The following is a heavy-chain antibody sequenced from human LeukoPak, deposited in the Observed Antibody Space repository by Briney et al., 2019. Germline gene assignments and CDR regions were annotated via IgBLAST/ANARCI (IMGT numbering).Heavy chain of an antibody. D-gene: IGHD2-21*01. CDR3: ARLIDSAFDI. CDR2: ISSSSSYI. Sequence: GGSLRPSCAASGFTFSSYSMNWVRQAPGKGLEWVSSISSSSSYIYYADSVKGRFTISRDNAKNSLYLQMNSLRAEDMAVYYCARLIDSAFDIWGQGTMVTVSS. CDR1: GFTFSSYS. J-gene: IGHJ3*02. V-gene: IGHV3-21*01.